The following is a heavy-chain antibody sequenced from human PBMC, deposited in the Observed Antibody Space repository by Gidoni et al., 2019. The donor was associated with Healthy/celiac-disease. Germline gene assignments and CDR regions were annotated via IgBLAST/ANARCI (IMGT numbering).Heavy chain of an antibody. Sequence: EVQLVESGGGLVPPGGSLRLSCAASGFTFSCYNMNWVRQAPGKGLEWVSYISSSSSTIYYADSVKGRLTISRDNAKNSLYLQMNSLRDEDTAVYYCARDFSIAAAPGWFDPWGQGTLVTVSS. CDR2: ISSSSSTI. D-gene: IGHD6-13*01. V-gene: IGHV3-48*02. CDR1: GFTFSCYN. J-gene: IGHJ5*02. CDR3: ARDFSIAAAPGWFDP.